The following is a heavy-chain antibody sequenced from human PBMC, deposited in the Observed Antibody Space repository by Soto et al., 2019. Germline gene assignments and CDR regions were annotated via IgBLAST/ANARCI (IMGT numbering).Heavy chain of an antibody. D-gene: IGHD6-13*01. CDR1: GFTFSIYA. V-gene: IGHV3-30-3*01. Sequence: GGSLRLSCAASGFTFSIYAMHWVRQAPGKGLEWVALISHDGSDKYYADSVKGRFTISRDISKNTLYLQMNSLRAEDTAVYYCARDYSLYDYYYYYGMDVWGQGATVTVSS. CDR3: ARDYSLYDYYYYYGMDV. CDR2: ISHDGSDK. J-gene: IGHJ6*02.